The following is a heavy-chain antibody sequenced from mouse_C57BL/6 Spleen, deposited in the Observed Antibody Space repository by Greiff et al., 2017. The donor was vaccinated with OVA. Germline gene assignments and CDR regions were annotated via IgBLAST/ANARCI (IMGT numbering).Heavy chain of an antibody. CDR2: IYWDDDK. V-gene: IGHV8-12*01. Sequence: QVTLKECGPGILQSSQTLSLTCSFSGFSLSTSGMGVSWIRQPSGKGLEWLAHIYWDDDKRYNPSLKSRLTLSKDTSRNQVFLKITSVDTADTATYYCAREVYENYAMDYWGQGTSVTVSS. CDR1: GFSLSTSGMG. CDR3: AREVYENYAMDY. J-gene: IGHJ4*01. D-gene: IGHD1-1*01.